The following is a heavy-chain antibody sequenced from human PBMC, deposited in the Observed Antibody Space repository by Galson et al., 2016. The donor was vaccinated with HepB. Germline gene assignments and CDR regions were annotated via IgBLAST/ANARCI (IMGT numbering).Heavy chain of an antibody. CDR1: GGSFSGYY. D-gene: IGHD3-10*01. CDR3: ARGRRGGYYYGMDV. J-gene: IGHJ6*02. Sequence: LTCAVYGGSFSGYYWSWIRQPPGKGLEWTGEINHSGSTNYNPSLKSRVTISVDTSKNQFSLKLSSVTAADTAVYYCARGRRGGYYYGMDVWGQGTTVTVSS. V-gene: IGHV4-34*01. CDR2: INHSGST.